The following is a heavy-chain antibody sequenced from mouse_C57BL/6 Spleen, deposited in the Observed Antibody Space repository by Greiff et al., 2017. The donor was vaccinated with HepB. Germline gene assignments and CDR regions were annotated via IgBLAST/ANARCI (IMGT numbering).Heavy chain of an antibody. D-gene: IGHD1-1*01. CDR2: INPSNGGT. V-gene: IGHV1-53*01. J-gene: IGHJ1*03. CDR1: GYTFTSYW. CDR3: ARCITTVVGVPHWYFDV. Sequence: VQLQQPGTELVKPGASVKLSCKASGYTFTSYWMHWVKQRPGQGLEWIGNINPSNGGTNYNEKFKSKATLTVDKSSSAAYMQLSSLTSEDSAVYYCARCITTVVGVPHWYFDVWGTGTTVTVSS.